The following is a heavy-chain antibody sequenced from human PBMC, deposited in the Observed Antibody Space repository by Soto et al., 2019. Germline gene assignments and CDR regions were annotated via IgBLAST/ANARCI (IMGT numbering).Heavy chain of an antibody. V-gene: IGHV1-69*13. CDR1: GGTFSSYA. D-gene: IGHD6-19*01. CDR2: IIPIFGTA. CDR3: AREGAVAGTNYYYGMDV. Sequence: GASVKVSCKASGGTFSSYAISWVRQAPGQGLEWMGGIIPIFGTANYAQKFQGRVTITADESTGTAYMELSSLRSEDTAVYYCAREGAVAGTNYYYGMDVWGQGTTVTVSS. J-gene: IGHJ6*02.